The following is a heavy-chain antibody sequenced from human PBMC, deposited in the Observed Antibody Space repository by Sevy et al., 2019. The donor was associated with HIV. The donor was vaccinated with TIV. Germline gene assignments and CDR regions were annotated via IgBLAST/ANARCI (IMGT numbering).Heavy chain of an antibody. D-gene: IGHD2-15*01. CDR2: ISSSGSTI. Sequence: GGSLRLSCAASGFTFSDYYMSWIRQAPGKGLEWVSYISSSGSTIYYADSAKGRFTISRDNAKNSLYLQMNSLRAEDTAVYYCARKGDIVVVVAAGTLDYWGQGTLVTVSS. V-gene: IGHV3-11*01. CDR3: ARKGDIVVVVAAGTLDY. CDR1: GFTFSDYY. J-gene: IGHJ4*02.